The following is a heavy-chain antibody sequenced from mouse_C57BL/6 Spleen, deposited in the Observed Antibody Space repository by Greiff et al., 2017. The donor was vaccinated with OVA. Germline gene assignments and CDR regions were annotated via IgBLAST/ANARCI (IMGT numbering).Heavy chain of an antibody. J-gene: IGHJ1*03. CDR2: INPSNGGP. CDR1: GYTFTSYW. V-gene: IGHV1-53*01. CDR3: SSGRYGSSWGYFDV. Sequence: QVQLQQPGTELVKPGASVKLSCKASGYTFTSYWMHWVKQRPGQGLEWIGNINPSNGGPNYNEKFKSKATLTVDKYSSTAYMQIMRQKYEDSAVDFCSSGRYGSSWGYFDVWGTGTTVTVSS. D-gene: IGHD1-1*01.